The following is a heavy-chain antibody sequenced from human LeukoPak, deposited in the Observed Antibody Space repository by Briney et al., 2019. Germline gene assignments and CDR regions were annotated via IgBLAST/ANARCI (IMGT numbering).Heavy chain of an antibody. J-gene: IGHJ4*02. D-gene: IGHD3-22*01. CDR3: AKFRYHSNDNNYLDFNY. Sequence: GGSLRLSCAASGFTFSSYAMGWVRQAPGKGPEWVSSISGSGGHTYFADSVKGRFTISRDNSKNTLDLQMNSLKVEETAVYYCAKFRYHSNDNNYLDFNYWGQGTLVTVSS. CDR1: GFTFSSYA. V-gene: IGHV3-23*01. CDR2: ISGSGGHT.